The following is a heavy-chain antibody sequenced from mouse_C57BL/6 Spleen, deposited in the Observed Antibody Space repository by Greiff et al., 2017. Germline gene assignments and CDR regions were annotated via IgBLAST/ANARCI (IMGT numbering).Heavy chain of an antibody. Sequence: VKVVESGPGLVAPSQSLSITCTVSGFSLTSSGVHWVRQPPGKGLEWLVVIWSDGSTTYNSALKSRLSISKDNSKSQVFLKMNSLQTDDTAMYYCARHRGYDVYYAMDYWGQGTSVTVSS. J-gene: IGHJ4*01. CDR1: GFSLTSSG. CDR3: ARHRGYDVYYAMDY. V-gene: IGHV2-6-1*01. D-gene: IGHD2-2*01. CDR2: IWSDGST.